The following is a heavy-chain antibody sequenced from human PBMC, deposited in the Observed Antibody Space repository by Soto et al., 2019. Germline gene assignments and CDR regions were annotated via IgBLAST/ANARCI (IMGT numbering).Heavy chain of an antibody. J-gene: IGHJ4*02. V-gene: IGHV3-23*01. D-gene: IGHD2-2*01. CDR1: GSNLKDSG. CDR2: ISGSGSET. CDR3: AKDMDLLIGVVPAATGIFDC. Sequence: GFLRLSCAPSGSNLKDSGMAWVRLVPGQGLELVSSISGSGSETYYADSVKGRFTITRDNSKETLFLQMNSLRAEETAIYYCAKDMDLLIGVVPAATGIFDCWGQGTLVTVSS.